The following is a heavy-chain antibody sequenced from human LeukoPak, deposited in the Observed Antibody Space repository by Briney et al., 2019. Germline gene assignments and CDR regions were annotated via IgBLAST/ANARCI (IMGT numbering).Heavy chain of an antibody. CDR1: GDSISNYY. CDR2: MYTSGST. Sequence: SETLSLTCIVSGDSISNYYWSWIRQPAGKGLEWIGRMYTSGSTNYNPSLKSRVTMSVDTSKNQFSLKLTSVTAADTAVYYCAREDIVVGEPHDYRGQGTLVTVSS. CDR3: AREDIVVGEPHDY. J-gene: IGHJ4*02. D-gene: IGHD2-2*01. V-gene: IGHV4-4*07.